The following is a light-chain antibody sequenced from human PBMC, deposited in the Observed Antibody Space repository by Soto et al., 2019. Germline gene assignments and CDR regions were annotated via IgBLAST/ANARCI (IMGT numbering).Light chain of an antibody. J-gene: IGKJ1*01. CDR3: QQRARWPGT. V-gene: IGKV3-11*01. Sequence: EIVLTQFPDTLSLSPEERATLSCSASQHVYNYLAWYQQKPGQAPRLLVYDASDRATGIPARFSGSGSGAEYTLTISGLEPEDSAVYYCQQRARWPGTFGQGTKV. CDR1: QHVYNY. CDR2: DAS.